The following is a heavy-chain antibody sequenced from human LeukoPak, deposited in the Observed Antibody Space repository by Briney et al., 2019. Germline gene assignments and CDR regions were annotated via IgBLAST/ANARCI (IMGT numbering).Heavy chain of an antibody. V-gene: IGHV4-39*01. CDR2: IYYSGST. CDR1: SGSISSSSYY. D-gene: IGHD2-2*01. CDR3: ARLSVDIVVVPAATAFDI. Sequence: PSETLSLTCTVSSGSISSSSYYWGWIRQPPGKGLEWIGSIYYSGSTYYNPSLKSRVTISVDTSKNQFSLKLSSVTAADTAVYYCARLSVDIVVVPAATAFDIWGQGTIVTVSS. J-gene: IGHJ3*02.